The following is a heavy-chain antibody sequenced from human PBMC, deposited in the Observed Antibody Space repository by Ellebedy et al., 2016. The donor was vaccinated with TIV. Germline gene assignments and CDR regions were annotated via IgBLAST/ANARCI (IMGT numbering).Heavy chain of an antibody. CDR1: GFTFSDHY. Sequence: GESLKISCAASGFTFSDHYMDWVRQAPGKGLEWMGRIRDKANTYRTEYAASVKGRFTISRDDSKNSLYLQMNSLRTEDTAVYYCARSGSYLPLDYWGQGTLVTVSS. CDR3: ARSGSYLPLDY. V-gene: IGHV3-72*01. CDR2: IRDKANTYRT. D-gene: IGHD1-26*01. J-gene: IGHJ4*02.